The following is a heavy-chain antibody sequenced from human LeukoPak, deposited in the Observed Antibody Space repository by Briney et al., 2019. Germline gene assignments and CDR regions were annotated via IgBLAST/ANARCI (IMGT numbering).Heavy chain of an antibody. V-gene: IGHV3-66*04. CDR1: GHTVSTNY. Sequence: GGSLRLSCAASGHTVSTNYMSWVRQAPGKGLEWVSVIFSGGGTYYADSVKGRFIMSRDNSKNTLYLQMDSLRAEDTAVYYCARLHYDILTGPFDYWGQGTLVTVSS. D-gene: IGHD3-9*01. J-gene: IGHJ4*02. CDR3: ARLHYDILTGPFDY. CDR2: IFSGGGT.